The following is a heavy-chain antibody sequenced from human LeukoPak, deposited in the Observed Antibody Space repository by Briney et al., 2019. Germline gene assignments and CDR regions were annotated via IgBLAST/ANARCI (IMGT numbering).Heavy chain of an antibody. CDR2: IIPILGIA. CDR3: ARVPMEGNYYFDY. CDR1: GGTFSSYV. D-gene: IGHD1-7*01. V-gene: IGHV1-69*04. Sequence: SVKVSCKASGGTFSSYVISWVRQAPGQGLEWMGRIIPILGIANYAQKFQGRVTITADKSTSTAYMELSSLRSEDTAVYYCARVPMEGNYYFDYWGQGTLVTVSS. J-gene: IGHJ4*02.